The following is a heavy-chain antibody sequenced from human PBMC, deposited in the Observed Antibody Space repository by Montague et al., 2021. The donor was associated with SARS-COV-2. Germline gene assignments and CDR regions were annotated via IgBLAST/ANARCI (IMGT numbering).Heavy chain of an antibody. Sequence: TLSLTCTVSGGSISSGSYYWSWIRQPAGKGLEWIGRIYTSGSTNYNPSHKSRVTISVDTSKNQFSLKLSSVTAADTAVYYCARDRVDRYSGSRTAYGMDVWGQGTTVTVSS. CDR1: GGSISSGSYY. CDR2: IYTSGST. D-gene: IGHD1-26*01. J-gene: IGHJ6*02. CDR3: ARDRVDRYSGSRTAYGMDV. V-gene: IGHV4-61*02.